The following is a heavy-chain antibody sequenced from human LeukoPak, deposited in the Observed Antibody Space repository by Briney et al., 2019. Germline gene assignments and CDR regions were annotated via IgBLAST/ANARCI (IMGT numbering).Heavy chain of an antibody. Sequence: PSQTLSLTCTVSGGSISSGGYYWSWIRQHPGKGLEWIGYIYYSGSTYYNPSLKSRVTISVDTSKTQFSLKLSSVTAADTAVYYCARDASDSSGYSFDYWGQGTLVTVSS. CDR1: GGSISSGGYY. V-gene: IGHV4-31*03. J-gene: IGHJ4*02. CDR2: IYYSGST. D-gene: IGHD3-22*01. CDR3: ARDASDSSGYSFDY.